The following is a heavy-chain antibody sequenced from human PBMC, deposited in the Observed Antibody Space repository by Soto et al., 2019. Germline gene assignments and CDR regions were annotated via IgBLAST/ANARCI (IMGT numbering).Heavy chain of an antibody. Sequence: EVQLVESGGGLGQPGRSLRLSCAASGFAFGDYAMHWVRQPPGKGLEWVSSITWNSGRIDYADAVKGRFTISRDNAKNSLYLQMSSLRGGDTAVYYFAKDRSPPGLSSHLFQYWGQGTLVTVSP. CDR3: AKDRSPPGLSSHLFQY. V-gene: IGHV3-9*01. D-gene: IGHD3-10*01. CDR2: ITWNSGRI. J-gene: IGHJ4*02. CDR1: GFAFGDYA.